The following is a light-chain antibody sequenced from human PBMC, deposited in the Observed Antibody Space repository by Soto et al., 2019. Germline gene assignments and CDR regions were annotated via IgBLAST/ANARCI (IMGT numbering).Light chain of an antibody. V-gene: IGKV1-33*01. CDR2: DAS. Sequence: DIQMTQSPSSLSASVGDRVTITCQASQDISNYLNWYQQKPGKAPRLLIYDASTLETGVPSRFSGSGSGTDFAFTISSLQPEDVATYYCQQYDNLPLYIFGQGTKLEIK. CDR3: QQYDNLPLYI. J-gene: IGKJ2*01. CDR1: QDISNY.